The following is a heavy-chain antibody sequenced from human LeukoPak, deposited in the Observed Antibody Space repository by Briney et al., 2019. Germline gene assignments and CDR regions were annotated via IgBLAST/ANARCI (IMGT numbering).Heavy chain of an antibody. V-gene: IGHV1-18*01. CDR3: ARERYFDWLSPNWFDP. Sequence: ASVKVSCKASGYIFISYGISWVRQAPGQGLEWMGWISAYNGNTNYAQKLQGRVTMTTDTSTSTAYMELRSLRSDDTAVYYCARERYFDWLSPNWFDPWGQGTLVTVSS. J-gene: IGHJ5*02. CDR1: GYIFISYG. D-gene: IGHD3-9*01. CDR2: ISAYNGNT.